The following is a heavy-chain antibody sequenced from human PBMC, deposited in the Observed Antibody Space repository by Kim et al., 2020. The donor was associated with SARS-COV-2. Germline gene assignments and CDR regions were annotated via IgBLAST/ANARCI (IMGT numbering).Heavy chain of an antibody. V-gene: IGHV1-69*13. Sequence: SVKVSCKPSGVTFSNFDIYWVRQGPGQGLEWMGGIIPMYNEVKYAQKFEDRVTISADESTTTAFMELRSLRSEDTAVYYCARDGTSGAIEYWGQGTPVTVSS. CDR2: IIPMYNEV. J-gene: IGHJ4*02. D-gene: IGHD6-25*01. CDR3: ARDGTSGAIEY. CDR1: GVTFSNFD.